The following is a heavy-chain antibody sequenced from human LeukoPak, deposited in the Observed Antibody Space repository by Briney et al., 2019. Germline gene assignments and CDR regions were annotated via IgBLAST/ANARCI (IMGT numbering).Heavy chain of an antibody. CDR2: IYTSGST. CDR3: ARSGRKLELLTT. V-gene: IGHV4-4*07. CDR1: GGSISSYY. J-gene: IGHJ5*02. D-gene: IGHD1-7*01. Sequence: SETLSLTCTVSGGSISSYYWSWIRQPAGKGLEWIGRIYTSGSTNYNPSLKSRVTMSVDTSKNQFSLKLSSVTAADTAVYCCARSGRKLELLTTWGQGTLVTVSS.